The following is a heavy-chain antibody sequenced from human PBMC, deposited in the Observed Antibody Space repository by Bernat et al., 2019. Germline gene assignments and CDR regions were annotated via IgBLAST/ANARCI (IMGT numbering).Heavy chain of an antibody. V-gene: IGHV3-30*18. CDR1: GFTFSSYG. D-gene: IGHD1-26*01. CDR2: ISYDGSNK. Sequence: VQLLESGGGLVQPGGSLRLSCAASGFTFSSYGMHWVRQAPGKGLEWVAVISYDGSNKYYADSVKGRFTISRDNSKNTLYLQMNSLRAEDTAVYYCAKSSGSYYRLLDYWGQGTLVTVSS. CDR3: AKSSGSYYRLLDY. J-gene: IGHJ4*02.